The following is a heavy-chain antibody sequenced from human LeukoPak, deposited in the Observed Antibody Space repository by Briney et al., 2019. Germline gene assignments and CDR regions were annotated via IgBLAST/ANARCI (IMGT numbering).Heavy chain of an antibody. CDR3: ARDVRTGYYYYYMDV. CDR1: GFTFSSYA. Sequence: PGGSLRLSCAASGFTFSSYAMSWVRQAPGKGLEGVLVIYSGGSTYYADSGKGRFTISRDNSKNTLYLQINSLRAEDTAVYYCARDVRTGYYYYYMDVWGKGTTVTVSS. CDR2: IYSGGST. V-gene: IGHV3-66*02. J-gene: IGHJ6*03. D-gene: IGHD1-1*01.